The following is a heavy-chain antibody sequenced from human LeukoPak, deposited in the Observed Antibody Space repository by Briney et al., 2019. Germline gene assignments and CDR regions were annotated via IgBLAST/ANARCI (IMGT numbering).Heavy chain of an antibody. J-gene: IGHJ5*02. CDR1: GYSISSGYY. Sequence: SETLSLTCTVSGYSISSGYYWGWIRQPPGKGLEWIGEINHSGSTNYNPSLKSRVTISVDTSKNQFSLKLSSVTAADTAVYYCAREGELDYDILTGYSYDWFDPWGQGTLVTVSS. D-gene: IGHD3-9*01. V-gene: IGHV4-38-2*02. CDR3: AREGELDYDILTGYSYDWFDP. CDR2: INHSGST.